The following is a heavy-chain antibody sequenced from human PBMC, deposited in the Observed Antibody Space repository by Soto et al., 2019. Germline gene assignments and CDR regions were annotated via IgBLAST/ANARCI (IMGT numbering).Heavy chain of an antibody. J-gene: IGHJ4*02. CDR3: VTYFTAVASFEN. D-gene: IGHD5-18*01. Sequence: QVQLVQSGAEVRKPGSSVRISCTASGDTLRYSAIGWLRQAPGQGLEWMGGITPSFGSPVYARKFQGRVTISAGHMILINLVSDDTSMYFWVTYFTAVASFENWGQGTLVTVSS. V-gene: IGHV1-69*01. CDR1: GDTLRYSA. CDR2: ITPSFGSP.